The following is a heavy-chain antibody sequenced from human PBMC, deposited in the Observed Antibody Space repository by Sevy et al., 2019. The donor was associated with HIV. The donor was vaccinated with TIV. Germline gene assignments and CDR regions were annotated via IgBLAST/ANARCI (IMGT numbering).Heavy chain of an antibody. D-gene: IGHD3-22*01. CDR1: GFSFSNYA. Sequence: GGSLRLSCTASGFSFSNYAMYWVRQAPGEGLEWVAVISTDGNIKDYADSVKGRFTISRDNFKNTLYLQMNSLRAEDSAVYYCASHYYDSTGYYYPLDYWGLGTPVTVSS. CDR3: ASHYYDSTGYYYPLDY. J-gene: IGHJ4*02. V-gene: IGHV3-30*04. CDR2: ISTDGNIK.